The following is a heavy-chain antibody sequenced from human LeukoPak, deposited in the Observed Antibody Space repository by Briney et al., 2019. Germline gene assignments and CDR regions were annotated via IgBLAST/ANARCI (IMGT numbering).Heavy chain of an antibody. CDR3: TTEGLYDSSGYPDY. V-gene: IGHV3-15*01. D-gene: IGHD3-22*01. J-gene: IGHJ4*02. Sequence: GGSLRLSCAASGFTFSNAWMSWVRQAPGEGLEWVGRIKSKTDGGTTDYAAPVKGRSTISRDDSKNTLYLQMNSLRTEDTAVYYCTTEGLYDSSGYPDYWGQGTLVTVSS. CDR1: GFTFSNAW. CDR2: IKSKTDGGTT.